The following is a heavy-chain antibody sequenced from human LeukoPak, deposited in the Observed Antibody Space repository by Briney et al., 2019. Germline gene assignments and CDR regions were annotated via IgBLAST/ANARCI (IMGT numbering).Heavy chain of an antibody. CDR1: GASMSDYY. Sequence: SETLSLTCTVSGASMSDYYWSWIRQPPGKGLEWIGYIYYTGSTNYNPSLKSRVTMSVHTSKNQISLKLSSVTAADSAVYYCVRRVRYFGQNDYWGQGTLVTVSS. CDR3: VRRVRYFGQNDY. V-gene: IGHV4-59*08. D-gene: IGHD3-9*01. J-gene: IGHJ4*02. CDR2: IYYTGST.